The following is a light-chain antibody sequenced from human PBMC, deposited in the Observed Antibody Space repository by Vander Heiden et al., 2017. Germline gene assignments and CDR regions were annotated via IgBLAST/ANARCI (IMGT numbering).Light chain of an antibody. Sequence: DIQMTQYPSSLSVSVGDRVTITCRASQDIGTFLNWYQQKPWKSPKFLIYLASGLQSGFPSRFSGIGSETDFSLTISILQPEDFASYCWQQSYTTPITFGPGTRLEIK. CDR2: LAS. J-gene: IGKJ5*01. CDR3: QQSYTTPIT. V-gene: IGKV1-39*01. CDR1: QDIGTF.